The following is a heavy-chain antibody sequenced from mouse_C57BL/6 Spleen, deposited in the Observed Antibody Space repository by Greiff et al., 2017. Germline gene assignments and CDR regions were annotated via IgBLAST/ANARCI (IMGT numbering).Heavy chain of an antibody. CDR1: GFTFSDYY. Sequence: EVKLVESEGGLVQPGSSMKLSCTASGFTFSDYYMAWVRQVPEKGLEWVANINYDGSSTYYLDSLKSRFIISRDNAKNILYLQMSSLKSEDTATYYCARFRYAYGYAMDYWGQGTSVTVSS. CDR3: ARFRYAYGYAMDY. CDR2: INYDGSST. V-gene: IGHV5-16*01. D-gene: IGHD2-2*01. J-gene: IGHJ4*01.